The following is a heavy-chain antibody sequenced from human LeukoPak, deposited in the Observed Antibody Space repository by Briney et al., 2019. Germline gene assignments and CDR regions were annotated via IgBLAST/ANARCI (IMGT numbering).Heavy chain of an antibody. D-gene: IGHD1-26*01. CDR2: MNPNSGNT. Sequence: ASVKVSCKASGYTFTSYDINWVRRATGQGREWMGWMNPNSGNTGYAQNFQGRVTMTRNTSISTAYMELSSLRSEDTAVYYCARWRASGSYTRGDYWGQGTLVTVSS. V-gene: IGHV1-8*01. CDR3: ARWRASGSYTRGDY. CDR1: GYTFTSYD. J-gene: IGHJ4*02.